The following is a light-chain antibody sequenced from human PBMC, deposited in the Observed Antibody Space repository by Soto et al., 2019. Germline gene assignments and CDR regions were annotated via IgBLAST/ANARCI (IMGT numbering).Light chain of an antibody. V-gene: IGKV1-39*01. J-gene: IGKJ2*01. CDR2: TTS. CDR3: QQSYTTSYT. Sequence: DIQMTQSPSSLSASVGDRVTITCRASQSIISYLNWFQQKPGKAPNLLIYTTSNLQSGVPSRFSGSGSGTXXTXTXSSXXXXDFATYYCQQSYTTSYTFGQGTKLEIE. CDR1: QSIISY.